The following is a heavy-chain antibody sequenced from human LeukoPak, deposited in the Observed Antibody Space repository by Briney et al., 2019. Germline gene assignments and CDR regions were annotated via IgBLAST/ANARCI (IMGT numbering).Heavy chain of an antibody. CDR2: IYHSGST. J-gene: IGHJ6*02. D-gene: IGHD5-12*01. V-gene: IGHV4-38-2*02. CDR3: ARTGSGRDYYGMDV. Sequence: SETLSLTCTVSGYSISSGYYWGWIRQPPGKGLEWTGSIYHSGSTYYNPSLKSRVTISVDTSKNQFSLKLSSVTAADTAVYCARTGSGRDYYGMDVWGQGTTVTVSS. CDR1: GYSISSGYY.